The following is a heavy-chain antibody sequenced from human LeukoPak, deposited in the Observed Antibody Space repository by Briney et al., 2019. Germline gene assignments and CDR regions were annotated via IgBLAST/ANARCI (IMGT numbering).Heavy chain of an antibody. D-gene: IGHD3-10*01. CDR1: GRPISSGNYH. CDR2: IYYGGST. Sequence: SETLSLTCTVSGRPISSGNYHWPWIRQPPGKGLEWSGNIYYGGSTYYSSSLKSRVTISVDMSKNQFSLKLTSVTAADKAVYYCARHPGSDPNWFDPWGQGTLVTVPS. CDR3: ARHPGSDPNWFDP. J-gene: IGHJ5*02. V-gene: IGHV4-39*01.